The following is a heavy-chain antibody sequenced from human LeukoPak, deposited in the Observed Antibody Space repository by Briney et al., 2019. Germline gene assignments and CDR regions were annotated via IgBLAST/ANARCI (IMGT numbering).Heavy chain of an antibody. CDR1: GFTFSSYS. CDR2: ISSSSSYI. Sequence: GGSLRLSCAASGFTFSSYSVNWVRQAPGKGLEWVSSISSSSSYIYYADSVKGRFTISRDNAKNSLYLQMNSLRAEDTAVYYCARDSCSGGSCYFDYWGQGTLVTVSS. CDR3: ARDSCSGGSCYFDY. J-gene: IGHJ4*02. V-gene: IGHV3-21*01. D-gene: IGHD2-15*01.